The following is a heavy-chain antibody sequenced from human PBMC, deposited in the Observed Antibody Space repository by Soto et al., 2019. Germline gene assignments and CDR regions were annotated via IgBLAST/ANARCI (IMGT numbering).Heavy chain of an antibody. Sequence: SETLSLTCAVYGGSFSGYYWSWIRQPPGKGLEWIGEINHSGSTNYNPSLKSRVTISVDTSKNQFSLKLSSVTAADTAVYYCARLHGYCISSSCHGHYAMDVWGQGTTVTVSS. CDR3: ARLHGYCISSSCHGHYAMDV. V-gene: IGHV4-34*01. CDR1: GGSFSGYY. J-gene: IGHJ6*02. D-gene: IGHD2-2*01. CDR2: INHSGST.